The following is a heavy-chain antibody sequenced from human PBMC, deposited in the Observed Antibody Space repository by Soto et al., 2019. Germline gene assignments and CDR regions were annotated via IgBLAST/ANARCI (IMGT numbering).Heavy chain of an antibody. CDR1: GGSISSGGYY. Sequence: PSETLSLTCTVSGGSISSGGYYWSWIRQHPGKGLEWIGYIYYSGSTYYNPSLKSRVTISVDTSKNQFSLKLSSVTAADTAVYYCARDSPCSGGSCYYYYGMDVWGQGTTVTVSS. CDR3: ARDSPCSGGSCYYYYGMDV. V-gene: IGHV4-31*03. J-gene: IGHJ6*02. D-gene: IGHD2-15*01. CDR2: IYYSGST.